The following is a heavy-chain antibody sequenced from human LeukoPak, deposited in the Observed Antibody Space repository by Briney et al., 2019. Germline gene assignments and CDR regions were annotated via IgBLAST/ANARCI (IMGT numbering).Heavy chain of an antibody. CDR1: GGTFSSYA. CDR3: ASAVEMATTADY. Sequence: SVKVSCKASGGTFSSYAISWVRQAPGQGLEWMGGIIPIFGTANYAQKFQGRVTITADESTSTAYMELSSLRSEDTAVYYCASAVEMATTADYWGQGTLVIVSS. D-gene: IGHD5-24*01. V-gene: IGHV1-69*13. J-gene: IGHJ4*02. CDR2: IIPIFGTA.